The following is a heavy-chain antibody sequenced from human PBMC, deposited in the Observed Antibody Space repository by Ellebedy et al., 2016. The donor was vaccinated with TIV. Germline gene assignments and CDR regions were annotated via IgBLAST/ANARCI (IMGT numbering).Heavy chain of an antibody. CDR2: INPYTGGT. Sequence: AASVKVSCKASGYTFTIYFIHWARQAPGQGLEWMGWINPYTGGTNYAQKFQGRVTMTRDTSISTDFMEMRRLRSDDTAVYYCARVVVAAIGDWGQGTLVTVSS. J-gene: IGHJ4*02. V-gene: IGHV1-2*02. CDR3: ARVVVAAIGD. D-gene: IGHD5-12*01. CDR1: GYTFTIYF.